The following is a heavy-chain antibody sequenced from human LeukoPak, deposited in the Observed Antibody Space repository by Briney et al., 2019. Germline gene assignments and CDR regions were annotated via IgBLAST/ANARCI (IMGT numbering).Heavy chain of an antibody. D-gene: IGHD6-13*01. Sequence: SETLSLTCAVYGGSFSGYYWSWIRQPPGKGLEWIGEINHSGSTNYNPSLESRVTISVDTSKNQFSLKLSSVTAADTAVYYCARLQQLYFDYWGQGTLVTVSS. CDR3: ARLQQLYFDY. CDR1: GGSFSGYY. J-gene: IGHJ4*02. CDR2: INHSGST. V-gene: IGHV4-34*01.